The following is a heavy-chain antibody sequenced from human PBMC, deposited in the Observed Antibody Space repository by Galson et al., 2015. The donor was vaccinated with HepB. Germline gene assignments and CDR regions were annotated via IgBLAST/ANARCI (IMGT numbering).Heavy chain of an antibody. CDR2: INPNSGGT. J-gene: IGHJ5*02. CDR1: GNTFTGYY. Sequence: SVKVSCKASGNTFTGYYSHWVRQAPGQGLEWMGRINPNSGGTNYAQKFQGRVTMTRDTSISRAYMDLSSLTSDDTAVYYYDSSGLSWFDPWGQGTLVTVSS. CDR3: DSSGLSWFDP. D-gene: IGHD3-22*01. V-gene: IGHV1-2*06.